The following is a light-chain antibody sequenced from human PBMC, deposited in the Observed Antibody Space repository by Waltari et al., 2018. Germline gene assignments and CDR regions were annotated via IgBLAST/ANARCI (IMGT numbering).Light chain of an antibody. CDR2: DSS. J-gene: IGKJ4*01. CDR3: QQYENSPLT. CDR1: QNITNNY. Sequence: EVILTQSPDTLSLSPGARATLPCRAIQNITNNYLAWYQQKPGLAPRLLIYDSSSRATGVPDRFSGSGSGTDFTLTIGRLEPEDYAVYYCQQYENSPLTFGGGTQVETK. V-gene: IGKV3-20*01.